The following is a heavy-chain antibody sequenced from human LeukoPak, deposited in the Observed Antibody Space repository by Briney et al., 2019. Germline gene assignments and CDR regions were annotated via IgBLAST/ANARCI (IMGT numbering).Heavy chain of an antibody. J-gene: IGHJ4*02. CDR1: GGSISSYY. V-gene: IGHV4-59*08. Sequence: SETLSLTCTVSGGSISSYYWSWIRQPPGKGLEWIGYIYYSGSTNYNPSLKSRVTISVDTSKNQFSLKLSSVTAADTAVYYCARVDDSSGYYYIGPYYFDYWGQGTLVTVSS. D-gene: IGHD3-22*01. CDR2: IYYSGST. CDR3: ARVDDSSGYYYIGPYYFDY.